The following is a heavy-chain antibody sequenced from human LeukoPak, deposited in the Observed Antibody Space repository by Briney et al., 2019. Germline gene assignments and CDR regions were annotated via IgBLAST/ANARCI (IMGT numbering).Heavy chain of an antibody. J-gene: IGHJ6*03. CDR2: IYYSGST. CDR1: GRSISSYY. V-gene: IGHV4-59*01. D-gene: IGHD2-2*02. Sequence: SETLSLTCTVSGRSISSYYWSWIRQPPGKGLEWIGYIYYSGSTNYNPSLKSRVTISVDTSKNQFSLKLSSVTAADTAVYYCARGHCSSTSCYTFYYYYYYMDVWGKGTTVTVSS. CDR3: ARGHCSSTSCYTFYYYYYYMDV.